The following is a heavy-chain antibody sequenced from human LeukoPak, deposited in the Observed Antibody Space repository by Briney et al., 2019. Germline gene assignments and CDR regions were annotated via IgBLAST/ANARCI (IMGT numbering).Heavy chain of an antibody. CDR2: ISGLSSHI. J-gene: IGHJ4*02. CDR3: GRAFPPLRTSSAGDL. V-gene: IGHV3-21*01. Sequence: SGGSLRLSCSASGFTFSDYDMTWFRQAPGKGLEWVSSISGLSSHIYYGDSVKGRFSISRDNAKNSLYLQMNSLGAEDTAVYYCGRAFPPLRTSSAGDLWGQGPLVTVSS. CDR1: GFTFSDYD. D-gene: IGHD3-16*01.